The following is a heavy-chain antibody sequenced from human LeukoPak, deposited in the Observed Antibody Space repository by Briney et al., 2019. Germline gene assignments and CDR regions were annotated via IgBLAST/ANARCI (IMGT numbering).Heavy chain of an antibody. CDR3: AREQRSTRYCSSTSCPYFDY. V-gene: IGHV4-4*07. CDR1: GGSISSYY. CDR2: IYTSGST. D-gene: IGHD2-2*01. Sequence: KASETLSLTCTVSGGSISSYYWSWIRQPAGKGLEWIGRIYTSGSTNYNPSLKSRVTMSVDTSKNQFSLKLSSVTAEDTAVYYCAREQRSTRYCSSTSCPYFDYWGQGTLVTVSS. J-gene: IGHJ4*02.